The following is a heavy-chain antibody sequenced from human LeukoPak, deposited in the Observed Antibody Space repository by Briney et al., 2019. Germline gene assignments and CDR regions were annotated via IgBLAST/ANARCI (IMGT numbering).Heavy chain of an antibody. V-gene: IGHV4-34*01. CDR2: INHSGST. CDR1: GGSFSGYY. CDR3: ARDATYGSRRGPRTYFDY. Sequence: SETLSLTCAVYGGSFSGYYWSWIRQPPGKGLEWIGEINHSGSTNYNPSLKSRVTISVDTSKNQFSLKLSSVTAADTAVYYCARDATYGSRRGPRTYFDYWGQGTLVTVSS. D-gene: IGHD3-10*01. J-gene: IGHJ4*02.